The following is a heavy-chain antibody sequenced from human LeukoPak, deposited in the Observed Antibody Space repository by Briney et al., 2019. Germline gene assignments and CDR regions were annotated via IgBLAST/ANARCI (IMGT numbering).Heavy chain of an antibody. Sequence: EASVKVSCKASGYTFTSYYMHWVRQAPGQGLEWMGIINPSGGSTSYAQKFQGRVTITADESTSTAYMELSSLRSEDTAVYYCARAHYYGSGSSLVDYWGQGTLVTVSS. V-gene: IGHV1-46*01. J-gene: IGHJ4*02. CDR2: INPSGGST. CDR3: ARAHYYGSGSSLVDY. D-gene: IGHD3-10*01. CDR1: GYTFTSYY.